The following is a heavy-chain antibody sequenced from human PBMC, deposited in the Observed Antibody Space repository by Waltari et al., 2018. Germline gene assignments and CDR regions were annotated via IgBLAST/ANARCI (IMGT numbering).Heavy chain of an antibody. CDR2: ISWNSGSI. V-gene: IGHV3-9*01. J-gene: IGHJ6*04. Sequence: EVQLVESGGGLVQPGRSLRLSCAASGFTFDDYAMHWVRQAPGKGLEWGSGISWNSGSIGYADSVKGRFTISRDNAKNSLYLQMNSLRAEDTALYYCAKDPTGGLDVWGKGTTVTVSS. CDR3: AKDPTGGLDV. CDR1: GFTFDDYA. D-gene: IGHD3-10*01.